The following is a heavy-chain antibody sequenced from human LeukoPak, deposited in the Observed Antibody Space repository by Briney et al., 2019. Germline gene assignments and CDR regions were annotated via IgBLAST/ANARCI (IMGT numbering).Heavy chain of an antibody. V-gene: IGHV3-21*01. Sequence: EPGGSLRLSCAASGFTFSTFAMIWVRQPPGKGLEWVSSISSSSSYIYYADSVKGRFTISRDNAKNSLYLQMNSLRAEDTAVYYCARVPTDSSGPRLDLYFDYWGQGTLVTVSS. CDR2: ISSSSSYI. CDR1: GFTFSTFA. D-gene: IGHD3-22*01. CDR3: ARVPTDSSGPRLDLYFDY. J-gene: IGHJ4*02.